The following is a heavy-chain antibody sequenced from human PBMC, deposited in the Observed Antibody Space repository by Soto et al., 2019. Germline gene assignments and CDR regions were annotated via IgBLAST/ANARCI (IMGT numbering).Heavy chain of an antibody. D-gene: IGHD5-18*01. Sequence: QVQLQESGPGLVKPSQTLSLTCTVSGGSINSGGYCWSWIRQHPGKGLDWIGCISYGGSTSYNPSLKRRVPISVDTSKNQFSLKLTSVTAADTAVYSCSRGILVWGQGALITVSS. CDR2: ISYGGST. CDR3: SRGILV. J-gene: IGHJ4*02. CDR1: GGSINSGGYC. V-gene: IGHV4-31*03.